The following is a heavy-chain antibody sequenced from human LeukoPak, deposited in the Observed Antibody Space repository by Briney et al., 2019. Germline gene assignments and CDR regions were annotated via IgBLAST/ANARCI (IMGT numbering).Heavy chain of an antibody. Sequence: SETLSLTCTVSGGSISSGDYYWSWTRQPPGKGLEWIGYIYYSGSTYYNPSLKSRVTISVDTSKNQFSLKLSSVTAADTAVYYCARVLSGWSFDYWGQGTLVTVSS. D-gene: IGHD6-19*01. CDR2: IYYSGST. J-gene: IGHJ4*02. CDR1: GGSISSGDYY. V-gene: IGHV4-30-4*01. CDR3: ARVLSGWSFDY.